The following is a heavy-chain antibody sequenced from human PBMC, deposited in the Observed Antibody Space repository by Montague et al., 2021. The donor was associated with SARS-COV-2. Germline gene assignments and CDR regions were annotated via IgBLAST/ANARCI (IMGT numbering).Heavy chain of an antibody. CDR3: AREVRYYYDSSGPGAFDI. J-gene: IGHJ3*02. D-gene: IGHD3-22*01. CDR1: GGSISSYY. CDR2: TYYSGST. V-gene: IGHV4-59*01. Sequence: SETLSLTCTVSGGSISSYYWSWIRQPPGKGLEWIGYTYYSGSTNYNPSLKSRVTISVDTSKNQFSLKLSSVTAADMAVYYCAREVRYYYDSSGPGAFDIWGQGTMVTVSS.